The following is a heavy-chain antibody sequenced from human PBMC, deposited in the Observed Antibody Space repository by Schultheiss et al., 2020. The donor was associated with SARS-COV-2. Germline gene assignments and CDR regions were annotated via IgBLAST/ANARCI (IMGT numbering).Heavy chain of an antibody. CDR2: INHSGST. CDR3: ARDPQSGGSYWY. D-gene: IGHD1-26*01. CDR1: GYSLSSGYY. V-gene: IGHV4-38-2*02. Sequence: SETLSLTCAVSGYSLSSGYYWGWIRQPPGKGLEWIGEINHSGSTNYNPSLKSRVTISVDKSKNQFSLKLRSVTAADTAVYYCARDPQSGGSYWYWGQGTLVTVSS. J-gene: IGHJ4*02.